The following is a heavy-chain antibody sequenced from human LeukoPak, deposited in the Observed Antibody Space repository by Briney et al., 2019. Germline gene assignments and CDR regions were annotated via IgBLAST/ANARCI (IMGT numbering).Heavy chain of an antibody. D-gene: IGHD3-10*01. J-gene: IGHJ6*03. CDR3: ASTGHFPYCYYYYMDV. CDR2: INPNSGGT. V-gene: IGHV1-2*02. Sequence: ASVKVSCKASGYTFTGYYMHWVRQAPGQGLEWMGWINPNSGGTNYAQKFQGRVTMTRDTSISTAYMELSRLRSDDTAVYYCASTGHFPYCYYYYMDVWGKGTTVTVSS. CDR1: GYTFTGYY.